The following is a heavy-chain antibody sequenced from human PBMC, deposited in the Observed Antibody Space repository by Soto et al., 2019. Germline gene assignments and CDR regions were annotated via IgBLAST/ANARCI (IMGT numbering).Heavy chain of an antibody. Sequence: SETLSLTCAVYGVSFSDYDWSWIRQPPGKGLEWIGVIDHSGSTNYNPSLKSRVTISVDTSKKQFSLRLSSVTAADTAVYYCARVDATAEANHWGQGTLITVS. V-gene: IGHV4-34*01. CDR1: GVSFSDYD. CDR3: ARVDATAEANH. CDR2: IDHSGST. D-gene: IGHD2-21*02. J-gene: IGHJ5*02.